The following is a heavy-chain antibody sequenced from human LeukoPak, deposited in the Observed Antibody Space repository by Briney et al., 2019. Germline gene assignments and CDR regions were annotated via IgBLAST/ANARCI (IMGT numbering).Heavy chain of an antibody. CDR3: ARYSGSYYVVPDY. D-gene: IGHD1-26*01. V-gene: IGHV3-21*01. Sequence: PGGSLRLSCAASGFTFSSYSMNWVSQAPGKGLEWVSSISSSSSYIYYADSVKGRFTISRDNAKNSLYLQMNSLRAEDTAVYYCARYSGSYYVVPDYWGQGTLVTVSS. CDR1: GFTFSSYS. CDR2: ISSSSSYI. J-gene: IGHJ4*02.